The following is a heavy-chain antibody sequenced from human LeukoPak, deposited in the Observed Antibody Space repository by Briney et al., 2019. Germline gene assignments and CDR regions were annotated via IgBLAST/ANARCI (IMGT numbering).Heavy chain of an antibody. J-gene: IGHJ5*02. CDR3: ARQQWLTPLVDP. V-gene: IGHV1-18*01. CDR2: ISAYNGNT. Sequence: ASVKVSCKASGYTFTSYGISWVRQAPGQGLEWMGWISAYNGNTNYAQKLQGRVTMTTDTSTSTAYMELRSLRSDDTAVYYCARQQWLTPLVDPWGQGALVTVSS. CDR1: GYTFTSYG. D-gene: IGHD6-19*01.